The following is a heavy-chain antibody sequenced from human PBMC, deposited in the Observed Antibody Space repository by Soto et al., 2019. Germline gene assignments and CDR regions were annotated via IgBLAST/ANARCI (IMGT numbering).Heavy chain of an antibody. CDR3: AKTFGNTWDSHHFDY. J-gene: IGHJ4*02. D-gene: IGHD1-26*01. CDR2: IRDKANNYTT. Sequence: EVQVVESGGGLVQPGGSLRLTCAASGFTFSDHYMDWVRQAPGKGLEWVGRIRDKANNYTTEYAASVRGRFTISRDDSKNSLYLQMNSLKTEDTAVYYCAKTFGNTWDSHHFDYWGQGTLVPVSS. V-gene: IGHV3-72*01. CDR1: GFTFSDHY.